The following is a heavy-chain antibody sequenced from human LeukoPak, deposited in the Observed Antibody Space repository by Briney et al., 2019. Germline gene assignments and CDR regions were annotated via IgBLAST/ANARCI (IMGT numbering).Heavy chain of an antibody. D-gene: IGHD3-22*01. V-gene: IGHV4-30-4*01. CDR3: ARPYYYDSRIDP. Sequence: SETLSLTCTVSGVSISSGDYYWSWIRQPPGKGLEWIGYTYYSGSTYYNPSLKSRVTISVDTSKNQFSLKLSSVTAADAAVYYCARPYYYDSRIDPWGQGTRVTVSS. CDR1: GVSISSGDYY. J-gene: IGHJ5*02. CDR2: TYYSGST.